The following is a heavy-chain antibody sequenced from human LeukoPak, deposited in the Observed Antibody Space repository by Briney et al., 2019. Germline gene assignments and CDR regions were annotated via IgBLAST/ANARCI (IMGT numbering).Heavy chain of an antibody. CDR1: GGSLSSNSYY. J-gene: IGHJ5*02. Sequence: SETLSLTCTVSGGSLSSNSYYWAWIRQPPGKGLEWIGTMFYIGNTYYDPSLKSRVTISVDTSKNQFSLKLSSVTAADTAVYYCARGLLRYCSSTSCRQGNWFDPWGQGTLVTVSS. CDR3: ARGLLRYCSSTSCRQGNWFDP. D-gene: IGHD2-2*01. CDR2: MFYIGNT. V-gene: IGHV4-39*07.